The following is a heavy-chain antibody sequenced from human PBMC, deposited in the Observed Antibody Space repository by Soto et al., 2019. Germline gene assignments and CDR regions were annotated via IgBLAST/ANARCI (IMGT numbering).Heavy chain of an antibody. Sequence: ASVKVSCKASGYTFTSYDINWVRQATGQGLEWMGWMNPNSGNTGYAQKFQGRVTMTRNTSISTAYMELSSLRSEDTAVYYCARGIAADTVYYYYYMDVWGKGTTVTVSS. J-gene: IGHJ6*03. CDR3: ARGIAADTVYYYYYMDV. CDR2: MNPNSGNT. V-gene: IGHV1-8*01. CDR1: GYTFTSYD. D-gene: IGHD6-13*01.